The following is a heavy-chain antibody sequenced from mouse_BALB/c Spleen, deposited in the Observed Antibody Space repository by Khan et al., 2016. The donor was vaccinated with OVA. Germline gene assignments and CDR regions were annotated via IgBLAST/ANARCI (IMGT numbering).Heavy chain of an antibody. CDR1: GYTFTYYG. J-gene: IGHJ4*01. V-gene: IGHV9-3-1*01. D-gene: IGHD2-10*01. CDR3: ARPPYFTYVMVY. Sequence: QIQLVQFGPELKKPGETVKISCKASGYTFTYYGMNWVNQAPGKGLKWMGWINTYTGEPTYADDFMGRFAFSLETPDSTAYLQINNLKNEDTATYFCARPPYFTYVMVYWGQGTSVTVSS. CDR2: INTYTGEP.